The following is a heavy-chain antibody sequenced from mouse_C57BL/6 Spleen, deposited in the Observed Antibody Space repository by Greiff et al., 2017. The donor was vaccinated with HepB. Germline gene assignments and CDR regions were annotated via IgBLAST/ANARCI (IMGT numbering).Heavy chain of an antibody. CDR2: IDPSDSYT. J-gene: IGHJ2*01. D-gene: IGHD1-1*01. CDR1: GYTFTSYW. CDR3: ARSPFITTVVAYYFDY. Sequence: VQLQQPGAELVMPGASVKLSCKASGYTFTSYWMHWVKQRPGQGLEWIGEIDPSDSYTNYNQKFKGKSTLTVDKSSSTAYMQLSSLTSEDSAVYYCARSPFITTVVAYYFDYWGQGTTLTVSS. V-gene: IGHV1-69*01.